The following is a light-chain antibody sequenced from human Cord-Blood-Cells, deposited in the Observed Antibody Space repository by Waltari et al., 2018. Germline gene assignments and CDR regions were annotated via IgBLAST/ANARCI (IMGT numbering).Light chain of an antibody. CDR1: SSDVGGYNY. Sequence: QSALTQPASVSGSPGQSITISCTGTSSDVGGYNYVSGYQQHPGKAPKLMIYEVSNGPSGVSNRFSCSKSGNTASLTISGLQAEDESDYYCSSYTSSSTLVFGTGTKVTVL. J-gene: IGLJ1*01. CDR2: EVS. CDR3: SSYTSSSTLV. V-gene: IGLV2-14*01.